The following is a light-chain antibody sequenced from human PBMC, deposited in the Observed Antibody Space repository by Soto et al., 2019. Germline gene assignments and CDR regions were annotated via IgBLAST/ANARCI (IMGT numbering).Light chain of an antibody. V-gene: IGLV2-11*01. CDR3: CSFAGSTNLL. CDR1: SSDVGGYNY. J-gene: IGLJ2*01. Sequence: QSALTQPRSVSGSPGQSVTISCTGTSSDVGGYNYVSWYQHHPGKAPKLLIYDVTKRPSGVPDRFSGSKSGNTASLTISGLQADDEADYSCCSFAGSTNLLFGGGIKLTVL. CDR2: DVT.